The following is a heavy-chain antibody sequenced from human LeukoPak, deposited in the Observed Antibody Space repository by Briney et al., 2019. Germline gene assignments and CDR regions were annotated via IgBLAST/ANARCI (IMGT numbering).Heavy chain of an antibody. Sequence: GGSLRLSCAASGFTFSNSATYWVRQAPGKGLEFVSVISTNGDRTYYADSVKGRFTISRDNSKNTLYLQMGSLRADDMAVYYCARGVAISSSGWYDTFDYWGQGALVTISS. CDR2: ISTNGDRT. V-gene: IGHV3-64*02. J-gene: IGHJ4*02. CDR1: GFTFSNSA. CDR3: ARGVAISSSGWYDTFDY. D-gene: IGHD6-19*01.